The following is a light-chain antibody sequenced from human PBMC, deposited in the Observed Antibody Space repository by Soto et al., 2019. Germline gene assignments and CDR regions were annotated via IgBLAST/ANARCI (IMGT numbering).Light chain of an antibody. J-gene: IGKJ1*01. Sequence: EIVLTQSPGTLSLSPGERATLSCRASQSVNRSYLAWYQQKPGQAPRLLIYGASSRATGIPDRFSGSGSGTDFTLTISRLEPEDFAVYYCQQYGSSPWTFGQGTMVEIK. CDR1: QSVNRSY. CDR3: QQYGSSPWT. CDR2: GAS. V-gene: IGKV3-20*01.